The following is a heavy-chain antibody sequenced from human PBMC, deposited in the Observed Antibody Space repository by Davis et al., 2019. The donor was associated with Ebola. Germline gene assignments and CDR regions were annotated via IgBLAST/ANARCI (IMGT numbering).Heavy chain of an antibody. CDR1: GFTFSGSA. J-gene: IGHJ6*02. Sequence: GGSLRLSCAASGFTFSGSAMHCVRQASGTRLEWIGRLRSEAYTYATEYAASLKGRFTISRDDSQNTAYLHMDSLKTEDTADYYCTRRHDVVATTGDFYYYGMDVWGQGTTVTVSS. CDR3: TRRHDVVATTGDFYYYGMDV. D-gene: IGHD5-12*01. V-gene: IGHV3-73*01. CDR2: LRSEAYTYAT.